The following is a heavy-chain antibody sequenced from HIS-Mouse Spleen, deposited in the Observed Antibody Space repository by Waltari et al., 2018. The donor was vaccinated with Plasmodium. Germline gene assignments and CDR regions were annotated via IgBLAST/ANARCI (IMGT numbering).Heavy chain of an antibody. D-gene: IGHD6-13*01. Sequence: VPLVESGGGLVQPGGSLGRSCAATGSTFSCYWMSWVRQAPGKGLEWVANIKQDGSEKYYVDSVKGRFTISRDNAKNSLYLQMNSLRAEDTAVYYCASSWYWYFDLWGRGTLVTVSS. CDR1: GSTFSCYW. J-gene: IGHJ2*01. CDR2: IKQDGSEK. CDR3: ASSWYWYFDL. V-gene: IGHV3-7*01.